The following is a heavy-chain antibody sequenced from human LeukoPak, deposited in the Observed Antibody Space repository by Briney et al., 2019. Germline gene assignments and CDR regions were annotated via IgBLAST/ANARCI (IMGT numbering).Heavy chain of an antibody. CDR1: GGTLSSYA. Sequence: ASVKVSCKASGGTLSSYAISWVRQAPGQGLEWMGRIIPILGIANYAQKFQGRVTITADKSTSTAYMELSSLRSEDTAVYYCARAFLGSGRSERLFDYWGQGTLVTVSS. CDR2: IIPILGIA. V-gene: IGHV1-69*04. D-gene: IGHD3-10*01. CDR3: ARAFLGSGRSERLFDY. J-gene: IGHJ4*02.